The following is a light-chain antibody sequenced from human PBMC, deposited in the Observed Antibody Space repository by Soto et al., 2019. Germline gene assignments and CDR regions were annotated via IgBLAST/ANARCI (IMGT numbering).Light chain of an antibody. V-gene: IGKV1-5*03. J-gene: IGKJ2*01. Sequence: DIQMTQSPSTLSASVGDRVTITCLASQTISSWLAWYQQKPGKAPKLLIYKASTLKSGVPSRFSGSGSGTEFTLTVSSLQPGDFATYSCQQYESYPYSFGRGTKVDIK. CDR2: KAS. CDR1: QTISSW. CDR3: QQYESYPYS.